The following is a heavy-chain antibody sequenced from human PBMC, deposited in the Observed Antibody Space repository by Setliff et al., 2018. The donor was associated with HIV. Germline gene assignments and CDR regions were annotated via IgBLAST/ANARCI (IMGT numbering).Heavy chain of an antibody. CDR1: GGSISSGSYY. CDR3: ARESTPYGDYSYFAH. CDR2: IYTSGST. J-gene: IGHJ4*02. D-gene: IGHD4-17*01. Sequence: PSETLSLTCTVSGGSISSGSYYWSWIRQPAGKGLEWIGRIYTSGSTDYNPSLKSRVTISLDTSNNQFSLKLTSVTAADTAVYYCARESTPYGDYSYFAHWGQGTLVTVSS. V-gene: IGHV4-61*02.